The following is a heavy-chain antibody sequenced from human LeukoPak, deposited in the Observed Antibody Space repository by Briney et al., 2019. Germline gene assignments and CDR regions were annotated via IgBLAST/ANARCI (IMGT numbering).Heavy chain of an antibody. CDR2: ISGNGGDI. CDR1: GFTFGGHY. CDR3: VRHSGRAGGQ. V-gene: IGHV3-11*01. J-gene: IGHJ4*02. Sequence: PGGSLSLSCAASGFTFGGHYMSWLRQAPRKGPEWISYISGNGGDIAYADSVKGRFTISRDNAKNSLHLQMNSLRVEDTAVYHCVRHSGRAGGQWGQGTLIAVSS. D-gene: IGHD3-10*01.